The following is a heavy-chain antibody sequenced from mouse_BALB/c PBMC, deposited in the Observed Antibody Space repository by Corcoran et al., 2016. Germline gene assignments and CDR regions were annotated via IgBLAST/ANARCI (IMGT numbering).Heavy chain of an antibody. CDR2: IYWDDDK. Sequence: QVTLKESGPGILQPSQTLSLTCSLSGFSLSTSGMGVSWIRQPSGKGLEWLAHIYWDDDKRYNPSLKSRLTISKDTSSNQVFLKITSVDTADTATYYCARRENAMDYWGQGTSVTVSS. CDR3: ARRENAMDY. CDR1: GFSLSTSGMG. J-gene: IGHJ4*01. V-gene: IGHV8-12*01.